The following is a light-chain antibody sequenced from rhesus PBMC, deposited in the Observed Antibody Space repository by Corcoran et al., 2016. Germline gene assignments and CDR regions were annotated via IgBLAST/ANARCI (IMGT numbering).Light chain of an antibody. J-gene: IGKJ4*01. V-gene: IGKV1-74*01. CDR1: ENVNNY. CDR2: KAS. Sequence: DIQMTQSPSSLSASVGDRVTITCRASENVNNYLNWYQQKPGKAPKLLINKASTLQSGVPSRFSGSGLWTDYTFTISSLQPEDVATYYCQHGYGTPLTFGGGTKVEIK. CDR3: QHGYGTPLT.